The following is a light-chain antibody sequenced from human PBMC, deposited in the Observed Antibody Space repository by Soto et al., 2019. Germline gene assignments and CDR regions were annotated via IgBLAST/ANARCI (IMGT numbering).Light chain of an antibody. CDR1: SSDVGSHNL. Sequence: QSVLTQPASVSGSPGQSITISCTGTSSDVGSHNLVSWYQQYPGKAPKLIIFAASKRPSGVSNRFSGSKSGSTASLTISGLQAEDEADYYCCSNAASSTYVFGSGTKVTVL. CDR3: CSNAASSTYV. J-gene: IGLJ1*01. V-gene: IGLV2-23*01. CDR2: AAS.